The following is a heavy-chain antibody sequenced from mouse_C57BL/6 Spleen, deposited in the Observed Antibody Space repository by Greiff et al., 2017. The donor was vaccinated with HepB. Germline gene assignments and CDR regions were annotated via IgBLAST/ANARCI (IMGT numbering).Heavy chain of an antibody. V-gene: IGHV1-80*01. CDR1: GYAFSSYW. J-gene: IGHJ2*01. Sequence: VQLVESGAELVKPGASVKISCKASGYAFSSYWMHWVKQRPGKGLEWIGQIYPGDGDTNYNGKFKGKATLTADKSSSTAYMQLSSLTSEDSAVYFCARDWDGYWGQGTTLTVSS. CDR3: ARDWDGY. D-gene: IGHD4-1*01. CDR2: IYPGDGDT.